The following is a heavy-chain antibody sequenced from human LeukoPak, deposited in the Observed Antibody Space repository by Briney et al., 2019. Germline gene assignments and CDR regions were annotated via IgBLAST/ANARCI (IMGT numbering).Heavy chain of an antibody. CDR2: ISSSSSYI. D-gene: IGHD6-13*01. CDR1: GFTFSSYS. CDR3: ARDFYPKQLGSPLFYY. J-gene: IGHJ4*02. V-gene: IGHV3-21*01. Sequence: GGSLRLSCAASGFTFSSYSMNWVRQAPGKGLEWVSSISSSSSYIYYADSVKGRFTISRDNAKNSLYLQMNSLRAEDTAVYYCARDFYPKQLGSPLFYYWGQGTLVTVSS.